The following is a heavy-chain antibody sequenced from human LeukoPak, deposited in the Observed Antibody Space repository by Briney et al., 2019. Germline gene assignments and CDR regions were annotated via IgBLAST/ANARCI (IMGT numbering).Heavy chain of an antibody. CDR3: AKDRRGPYGSGTLDV. V-gene: IGHV3-7*01. J-gene: IGHJ6*04. CDR1: GFTFSSYW. Sequence: GGSLRLSCAASGFTFSSYWMNWVRQAPGKGLEWVANIKQDGSEKYYVDSVKGRFTISRDNSKNTLYLQMNSLRAEDTAVYYCAKDRRGPYGSGTLDVWGKGTTVTVSS. D-gene: IGHD3-10*01. CDR2: IKQDGSEK.